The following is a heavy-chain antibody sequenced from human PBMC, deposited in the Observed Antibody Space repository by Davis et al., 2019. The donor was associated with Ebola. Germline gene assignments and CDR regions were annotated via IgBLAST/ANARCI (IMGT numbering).Heavy chain of an antibody. CDR2: IYYSGST. J-gene: IGHJ4*02. V-gene: IGHV4-59*11. D-gene: IGHD3-3*01. CDR3: AREGRSAWAFDY. Sequence: PSETLSLTCTVSGVSISSHYWSWIRQPPGKGLEWIGNIYYSGSTNYSPSLTSRVTISVDTSKSQFPLKLSFVTAADTAVYFCAREGRSAWAFDYWGQGTLVTVSS. CDR1: GVSISSHY.